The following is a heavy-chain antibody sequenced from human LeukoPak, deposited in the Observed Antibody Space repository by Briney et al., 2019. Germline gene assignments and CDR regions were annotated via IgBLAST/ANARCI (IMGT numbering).Heavy chain of an antibody. CDR2: IKPDGNER. CDR1: GFTFNTYW. CDR3: ARRQWTAFDF. V-gene: IGHV3-7*01. J-gene: IGHJ3*01. D-gene: IGHD6-19*01. Sequence: GGALRLSCAASGFTFNTYWISWVRQAPGKGLQWVANIKPDGNERYYVDYVKGRFTISRDNARSSLYLQMNSLRVEDTAIYYCARRQWTAFDFWGQGTMVTVSS.